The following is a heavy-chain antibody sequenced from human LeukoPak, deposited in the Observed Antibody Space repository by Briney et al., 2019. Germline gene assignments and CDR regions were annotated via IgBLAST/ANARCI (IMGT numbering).Heavy chain of an antibody. V-gene: IGHV3-33*06. Sequence: PGRSLRLSCAASGFSFSSYGMHWVRQAPGKGLEWVVVIWYDGSYKYYADSVTGRFTISRDNPQNTLYLLMNSLRAEDTAMYYCAKDRIVGVISGIDYWGQGTLVTVSS. CDR2: IWYDGSYK. J-gene: IGHJ4*02. D-gene: IGHD3-10*01. CDR3: AKDRIVGVISGIDY. CDR1: GFSFSSYG.